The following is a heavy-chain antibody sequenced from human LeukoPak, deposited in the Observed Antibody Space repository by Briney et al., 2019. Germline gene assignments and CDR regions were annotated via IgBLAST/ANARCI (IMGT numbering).Heavy chain of an antibody. CDR1: GFTFSSYG. Sequence: PGGSLRLSCAASGFTFSSYGMNWVRQAPGKGLEWVSSISSSSTYIYYADSVKGRFTVSRDNAKNSLYLQMSSLRAEDTAVYFCASQYTSSRIFDDWGQGTLVTVSS. CDR2: ISSSSTYI. CDR3: ASQYTSSRIFDD. V-gene: IGHV3-21*01. D-gene: IGHD6-13*01. J-gene: IGHJ4*02.